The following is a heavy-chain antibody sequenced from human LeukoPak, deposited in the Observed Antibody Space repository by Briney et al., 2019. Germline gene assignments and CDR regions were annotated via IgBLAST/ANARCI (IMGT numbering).Heavy chain of an antibody. CDR3: ARESMIAGSQH. CDR1: GGSISSGSHY. D-gene: IGHD3-22*01. V-gene: IGHV4-61*02. CDR2: IYTSGST. J-gene: IGHJ1*01. Sequence: PSETLSLTCTVSGGSISSGSHYWSWIRQPAGKGLEWIGRIYTSGSTNYNPSLKSRVTISVDTSKNQFSLKLSSVTAADTAVYYCARESMIAGSQHWGQGTLVTVSS.